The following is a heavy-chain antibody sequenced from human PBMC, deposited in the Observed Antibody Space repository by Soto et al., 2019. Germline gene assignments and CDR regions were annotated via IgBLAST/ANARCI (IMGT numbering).Heavy chain of an antibody. CDR2: TYYRSKWYN. Sequence: SQTLSLTCAISGDSVSSNSAAWNWIRQSPSRGLEWLGRTYYRSKWYNDYAVSVKSRITINPDTSKNHFSLQLNSVTPEDTAVYYCARDHGMITFGGVINHFDYWGQGTLVTVSS. D-gene: IGHD3-16*01. CDR1: GDSVSSNSAA. CDR3: ARDHGMITFGGVINHFDY. V-gene: IGHV6-1*01. J-gene: IGHJ4*02.